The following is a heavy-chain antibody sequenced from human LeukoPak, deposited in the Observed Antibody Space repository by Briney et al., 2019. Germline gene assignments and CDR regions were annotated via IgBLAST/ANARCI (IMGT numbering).Heavy chain of an antibody. V-gene: IGHV4-39*01. Sequence: PGGSLRLSCAASGFTFSSYAVTWVRQPPGKGLEGIGSIYYSGSTYYNPSLKSRVTISVDTSKNQFSLKLSSVTAADTAVYYCARLMPSVAGYCSGGSCSAAHFDYWGQGTLVTVSS. CDR1: GFTFSSYA. J-gene: IGHJ4*02. CDR3: ARLMPSVAGYCSGGSCSAAHFDY. D-gene: IGHD2-15*01. CDR2: IYYSGST.